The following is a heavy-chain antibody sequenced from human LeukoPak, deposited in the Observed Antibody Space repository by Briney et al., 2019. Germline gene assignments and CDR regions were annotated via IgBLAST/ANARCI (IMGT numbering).Heavy chain of an antibody. V-gene: IGHV4-59*01. J-gene: IGHJ4*02. CDR3: ATGNETTGYMILDC. D-gene: IGHD3-9*01. Sequence: SPSETLSLTCTVSGDSTTDYYWSWVRQPPGKGLEWIGYIHYSGSPTYNPSLKSRVTISVDTSKNQFSLKLISVTAADTAAYYCATGNETTGYMILDCWGQGTLVTVSS. CDR2: IHYSGSP. CDR1: GDSTTDYY.